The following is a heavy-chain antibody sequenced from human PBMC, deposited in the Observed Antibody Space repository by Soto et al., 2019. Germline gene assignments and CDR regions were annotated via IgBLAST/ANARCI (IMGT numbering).Heavy chain of an antibody. CDR1: GLNFEKCS. CDR3: AADTGDIEVVPATT. V-gene: IGHV3-21*04. J-gene: IGHJ4*02. D-gene: IGHD2-15*01. Sequence: GGSLRLSCAASGLNFEKCSMNWVRQPPGKGPEWLASISPASTYIRYADSVKGRFTISRDSARNSLSLQMMSLRADDTAMYYCAADTGDIEVVPATTWGQGTLVTVPQ. CDR2: ISPASTYI.